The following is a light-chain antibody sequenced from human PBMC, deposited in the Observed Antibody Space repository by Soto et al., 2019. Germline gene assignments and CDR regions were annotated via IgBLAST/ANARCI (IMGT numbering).Light chain of an antibody. CDR3: SSYTSSRSLV. CDR2: EGS. CDR1: SSDVVDYDY. Sequence: QSVLTKPASLSGSPRQSITISCTGTSSDVVDYDYVSCYQQHPGKAPDLIIYEGSDRPSGVSNLFSGSKSANTASLTISGLQAEDEADYFCSSYTSSRSLVFGTGTKVTV. J-gene: IGLJ1*01. V-gene: IGLV2-14*01.